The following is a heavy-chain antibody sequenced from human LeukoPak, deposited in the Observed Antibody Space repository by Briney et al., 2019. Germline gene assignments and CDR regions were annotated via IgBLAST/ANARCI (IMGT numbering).Heavy chain of an antibody. J-gene: IGHJ4*02. V-gene: IGHV3-64D*09. CDR3: VKGWSSDSGGYRPYDY. CDR2: ISSNGGST. Sequence: GGSLRLSCSASGFTFSSYAMHWVRQAPGKGLEYVSAISSNGGSTYYADSVKGRFTISRDNSKNTLYLQMSSLRAEDTAVYYCVKGWSSDSGGYRPYDYWGQGTLVTVSA. CDR1: GFTFSSYA. D-gene: IGHD3-22*01.